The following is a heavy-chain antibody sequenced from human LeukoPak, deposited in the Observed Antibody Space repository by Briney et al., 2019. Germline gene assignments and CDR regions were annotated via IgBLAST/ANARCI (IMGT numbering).Heavy chain of an antibody. V-gene: IGHV4-61*02. CDR2: IYTSGTT. CDR3: ARDNFSGSYHFDY. J-gene: IGHJ4*02. CDR1: GGSISSGSYY. D-gene: IGHD1-26*01. Sequence: SETLSLTCTVSGGSISSGSYYWSWTRQPAGKGLEWIGRIYTSGTTNYNPSLKSRVTISVDTSKNQFSLKLNSVTAADTAVYYCARDNFSGSYHFDYWGQGTLVTVSS.